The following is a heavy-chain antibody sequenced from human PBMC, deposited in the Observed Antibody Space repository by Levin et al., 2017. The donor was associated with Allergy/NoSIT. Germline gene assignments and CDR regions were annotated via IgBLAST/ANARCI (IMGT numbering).Heavy chain of an antibody. V-gene: IGHV3-9*01. CDR1: GFTFDDYA. D-gene: IGHD6-19*01. CDR3: AKGGGSGWHSECDS. CDR2: ISWISGSI. J-gene: IGHJ4*02. Sequence: SLKISCAASGFTFDDYAMHWVRQAPGKGLEWVSSISWISGSIGYADSVKGRFTISRDNAKNSLYLQMNSLRPEDSALYYCAKGGGSGWHSECDSWGQGTLVTVSS.